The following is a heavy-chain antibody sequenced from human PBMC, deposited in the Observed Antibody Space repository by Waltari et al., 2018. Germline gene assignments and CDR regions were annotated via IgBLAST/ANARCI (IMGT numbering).Heavy chain of an antibody. Sequence: QVQLVESGGGVVQTGESLRLSCTVSGLDFKIYNMHWIRQTPGRGLEWVAFTRFDERDKKYADSGRGRFIISRDNSKYTLYLDMYSLRPDDSAVYYCAREGLRPNTEDYRGNGAYDFWGRGTKVTVSS. V-gene: IGHV3-30*02. D-gene: IGHD2-8*01. CDR2: TRFDERDK. CDR1: GLDFKIYN. J-gene: IGHJ3*01. CDR3: AREGLRPNTEDYRGNGAYDF.